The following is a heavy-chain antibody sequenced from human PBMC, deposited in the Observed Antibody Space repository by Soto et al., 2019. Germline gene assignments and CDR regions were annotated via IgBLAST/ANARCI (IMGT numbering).Heavy chain of an antibody. V-gene: IGHV1-8*01. Sequence: ASVKVSCKASGYTFTSYDINWVRQATGQGLEWMGWMNPNSGNTGYAQKFQGRVTMTRNTSISTAYMELGSLRSEYTAVYYCSRTPSAPESNWNSQGLGPWEQRSLGSVSS. CDR1: GYTFTSYD. J-gene: IGHJ5*02. CDR3: SRTPSAPESNWNSQGLGP. D-gene: IGHD1-1*01. CDR2: MNPNSGNT.